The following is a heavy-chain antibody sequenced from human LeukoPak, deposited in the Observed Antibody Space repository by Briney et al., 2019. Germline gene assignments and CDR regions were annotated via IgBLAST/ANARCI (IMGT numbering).Heavy chain of an antibody. CDR1: GFTFSSYG. J-gene: IGHJ5*02. D-gene: IGHD6-6*01. Sequence: GGSLRLSCAASGFTFSSYGMHWVRQAPGKGLEWVAVISYDGSNKYYADSVKGRFTISRDNSKNTLYLQMNSLRAEDTAVYYCARGRPSAAKSIAARGGWFDPWGQGTLVTVSS. V-gene: IGHV3-30*03. CDR2: ISYDGSNK. CDR3: ARGRPSAAKSIAARGGWFDP.